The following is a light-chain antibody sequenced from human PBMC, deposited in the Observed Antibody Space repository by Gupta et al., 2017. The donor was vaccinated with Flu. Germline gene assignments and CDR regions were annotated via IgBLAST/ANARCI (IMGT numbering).Light chain of an antibody. CDR3: QQYENWPPDS. CDR1: QNIRSN. CDR2: ATS. Sequence: ETVMTQSPATLSLSPGEKATLPCQASQNIRSNLAWYQQRPGQAPRLLIYATSSRAPGIPARFSGCGSWTEFTLTITSLQSEDFAVYYCQQYENWPPDSFGQGTKLEIK. V-gene: IGKV3-15*01. J-gene: IGKJ2*03.